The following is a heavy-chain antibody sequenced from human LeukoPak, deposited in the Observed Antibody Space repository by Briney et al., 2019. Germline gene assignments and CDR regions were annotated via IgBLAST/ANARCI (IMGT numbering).Heavy chain of an antibody. D-gene: IGHD5-24*01. CDR2: IYYSGST. CDR1: GGSISSYY. CDR3: ARERWLQLTDY. V-gene: IGHV4-59*12. Sequence: SETLSLTCTVSGGSISSYYWSWIRQPPGKGLEWIGSIYYSGSTYYNPSLKSRVTISVDTSKNQFSLELSSVTAADTAVYYCARERWLQLTDYWGQGTLVTVSS. J-gene: IGHJ4*02.